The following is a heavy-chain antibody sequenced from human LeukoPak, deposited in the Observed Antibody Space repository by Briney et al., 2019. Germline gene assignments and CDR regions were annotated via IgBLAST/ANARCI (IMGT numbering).Heavy chain of an antibody. V-gene: IGHV3-30*02. CDR2: IRSDGTNK. D-gene: IGHD3-22*01. CDR1: GFTFSNHG. J-gene: IGHJ4*02. Sequence: PGGSLRLSCAASGFTFSNHGIHWVRQAPGKGLDGVAFIRSDGTNKYYVDSVKGRFTISRDNSKNSLYLQMNTLSAEDTAVYYCVASGYGYWGQGTLVIVSS. CDR3: VASGYGY.